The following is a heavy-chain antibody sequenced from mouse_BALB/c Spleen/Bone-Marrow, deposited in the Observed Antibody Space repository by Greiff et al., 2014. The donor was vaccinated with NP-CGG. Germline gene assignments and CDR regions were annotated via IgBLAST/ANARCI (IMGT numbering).Heavy chain of an antibody. CDR1: GFDFSRYW. J-gene: IGHJ3*01. CDR2: INPDSSTI. V-gene: IGHV4-1*02. Sequence: VQLQQSGGGLVQPGGSLKLSCAASGFDFSRYWVTWVRQAPGKGLEWIGEINPDSSTISYTPSLKDKFIISRDNAKNTLYLQMSKVRSEDTALYYCAKNYYYGYVAYWGQGTLVTVSA. CDR3: AKNYYYGYVAY. D-gene: IGHD1-2*01.